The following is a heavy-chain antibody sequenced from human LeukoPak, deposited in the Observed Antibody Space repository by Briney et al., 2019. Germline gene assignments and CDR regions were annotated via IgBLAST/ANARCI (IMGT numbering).Heavy chain of an antibody. CDR1: GFTFSSYA. D-gene: IGHD2-2*01. CDR3: ARGSYCSSTSCYVLNWFDP. V-gene: IGHV3-30*04. Sequence: GGSLRLSCAASGFTFSSYAMHWVRQAPGKGLEWVAVISYDGSNKYYADSVKGRFTISRGNSKNTLYLQMNSLRAEDTAVYYCARGSYCSSTSCYVLNWFDPWGQGTLVTVSS. CDR2: ISYDGSNK. J-gene: IGHJ5*02.